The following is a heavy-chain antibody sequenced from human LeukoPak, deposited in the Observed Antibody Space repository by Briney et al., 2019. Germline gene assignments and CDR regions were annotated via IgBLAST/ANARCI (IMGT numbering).Heavy chain of an antibody. CDR1: GYSFTSYW. Sequence: GESLKISCKGSGYSFTSYWIGWVRQVPGKGLEWMGIIYPGDSDTRYSPSFQGQVTISADKSISTAYLQWSSLKASDTAMYYCARQLTYADHSSGWSNWGQGTLVTVSS. CDR2: IYPGDSDT. V-gene: IGHV5-51*01. CDR3: ARQLTYADHSSGWSN. J-gene: IGHJ4*02. D-gene: IGHD6-19*01.